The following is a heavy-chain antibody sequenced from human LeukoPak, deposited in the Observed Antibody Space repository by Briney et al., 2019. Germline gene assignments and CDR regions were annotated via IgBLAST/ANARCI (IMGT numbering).Heavy chain of an antibody. J-gene: IGHJ5*02. CDR1: GGSISSFY. D-gene: IGHD6-6*01. V-gene: IGHV4-59*01. CDR3: ARGGRIAARNWFDP. Sequence: PSETLSLTCTVSGGSISSFYWSWIRQPPGKGLEWIGYIYYSGSTDCDPSLKSRVTISVDTSKNQFSLKLNSVTAADMAVYYCARGGRIAARNWFDPWGQGALVTVSS. CDR2: IYYSGST.